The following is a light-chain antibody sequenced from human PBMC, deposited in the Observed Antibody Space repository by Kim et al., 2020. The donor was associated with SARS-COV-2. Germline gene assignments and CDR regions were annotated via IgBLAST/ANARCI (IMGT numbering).Light chain of an antibody. CDR1: QCVSNNY. CDR2: GAS. Sequence: PGERATVSCRASQCVSNNYLAGYQQKPGQPPRLLIYGASSRATGIPDRFSGSGSETDFILTISRLDPEDFAVYYCQHYGTSPLTFGGGTKVDIK. J-gene: IGKJ4*01. CDR3: QHYGTSPLT. V-gene: IGKV3-20*01.